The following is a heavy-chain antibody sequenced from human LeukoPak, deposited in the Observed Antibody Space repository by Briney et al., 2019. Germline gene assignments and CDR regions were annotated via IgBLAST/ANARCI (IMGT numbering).Heavy chain of an antibody. CDR1: GFTFGNYG. D-gene: IGHD3-3*01. Sequence: PGGSLRLSCAASGFTFGNYGMSWVRRAPGKGLQWVSAISGNGDSAFYADSVKGRFTISRDNSKKILYLQMNSLRAEDTAVYHCAKSGGITIFGLVDYWGQGTLVTVSS. J-gene: IGHJ4*02. V-gene: IGHV3-23*01. CDR3: AKSGGITIFGLVDY. CDR2: ISGNGDSA.